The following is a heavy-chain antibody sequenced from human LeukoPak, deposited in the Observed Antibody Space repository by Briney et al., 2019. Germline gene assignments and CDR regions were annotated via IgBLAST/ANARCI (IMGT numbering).Heavy chain of an antibody. J-gene: IGHJ5*02. CDR2: IHYTGST. CDR3: ARGGYYGSGNDFRFDP. V-gene: IGHV4-59*01. CDR1: GGSINSYY. Sequence: ASETLSLTCTVSGGSINSYYWSWIRQPPGKGLECIGYIHYTGSTNYNPSLKSRVTISVDTSKSQFSLKLSSVTAADTAIYYCARGGYYGSGNDFRFDPWGQGTLVTVSS. D-gene: IGHD3-10*01.